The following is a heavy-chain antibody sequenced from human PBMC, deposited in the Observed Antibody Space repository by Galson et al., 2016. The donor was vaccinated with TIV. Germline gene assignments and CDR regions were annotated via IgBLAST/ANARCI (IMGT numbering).Heavy chain of an antibody. CDR1: GGSFSDYS. CDR3: VRGPRLENYCDSTGFLYYFDY. V-gene: IGHV4-34*01. J-gene: IGHJ4*02. Sequence: ETLSLTCAVSGGSFSDYSWNWIRQPPGKGLEWIGEINHSGSTNYNPSLRSRVTISIDTSRNQFSLRLSSVTAADTAVYYCVRGPRLENYCDSTGFLYYFDYWGQGTLVTVSS. CDR2: INHSGST. D-gene: IGHD3-22*01.